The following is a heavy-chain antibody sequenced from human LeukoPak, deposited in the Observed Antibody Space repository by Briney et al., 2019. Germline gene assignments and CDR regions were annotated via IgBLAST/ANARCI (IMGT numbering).Heavy chain of an antibody. D-gene: IGHD2-21*01. J-gene: IGHJ4*02. CDR1: GGSISSSNW. V-gene: IGHV4-4*02. Sequence: PSETLSLTCAVSGGSISSSNWWSWVCQPPGKGLEWIGEIYHSGSTNYNPSLKSRVTISVDKSKNQFSLKLSSVTAADTAVYYCARDPPAYCGGDCYYPNWGQGTLVTVSS. CDR2: IYHSGST. CDR3: ARDPPAYCGGDCYYPN.